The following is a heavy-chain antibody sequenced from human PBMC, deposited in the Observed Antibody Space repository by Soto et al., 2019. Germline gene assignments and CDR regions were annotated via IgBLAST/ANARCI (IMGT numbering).Heavy chain of an antibody. V-gene: IGHV4-34*01. CDR3: ARGSLSGHTDN. Sequence: QVQLQQWGAGLLKPSETLSLTCAVYGGSFSGYYWTWIRQPQGKGLEWMGEINHSRSTSYNPSFKCRGTISVHTAKNQFSRKLTSITAAVRAVYYCARGSLSGHTDNWGQGILVTVSS. J-gene: IGHJ4*02. CDR1: GGSFSGYY. D-gene: IGHD5-12*01. CDR2: INHSRST.